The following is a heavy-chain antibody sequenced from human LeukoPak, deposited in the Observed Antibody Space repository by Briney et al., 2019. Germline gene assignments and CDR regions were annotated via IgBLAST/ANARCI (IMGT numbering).Heavy chain of an antibody. J-gene: IGHJ4*02. CDR3: ASYDILTGYPLNDY. CDR1: GFTFSSYS. D-gene: IGHD3-9*01. CDR2: ISSSSSYI. Sequence: GGSLRLSCAASGFTFSSYSMNWVRQAPGKGLEWVSSISSSSSYIYYADSVKGRFTISRDNAKNSLYLQMNSLRAGDTAVYYCASYDILTGYPLNDYWGQGTLVTVSS. V-gene: IGHV3-21*01.